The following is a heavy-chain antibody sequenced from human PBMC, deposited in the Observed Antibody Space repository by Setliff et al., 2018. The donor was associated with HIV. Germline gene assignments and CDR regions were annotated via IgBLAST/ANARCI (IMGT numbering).Heavy chain of an antibody. D-gene: IGHD3-3*02. Sequence: KSGGSLRLSCTTSGFNFDFHAMGWFRQAPGKGLEWVGFIRGTHNGATTDYAASVKSRLTITKDTSKNQVVLTMTNMDPVDTATYYCARTLQDPFSHFYYYFYMDVWGKGTTVTVSS. CDR3: ARTLQDPFSHFYYYFYMDV. V-gene: IGHV3-49*05. J-gene: IGHJ6*03. CDR1: GFNFDFHA. CDR2: IRGTHNGATT.